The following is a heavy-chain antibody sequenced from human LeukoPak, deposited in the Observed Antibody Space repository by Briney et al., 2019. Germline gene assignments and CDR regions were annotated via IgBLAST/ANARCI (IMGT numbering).Heavy chain of an antibody. CDR1: GGSISSHY. J-gene: IGHJ6*04. Sequence: SETLSLTCTVSGGSISSHYWNWLRQPPGKGLEWVGYINYSGSTNYNPSLKSRVTISVDTSKNQFSLKLSSVTAADTAVYYCAREWGSTSPLGVWGIGTTVTVSS. CDR2: INYSGST. D-gene: IGHD2-2*01. V-gene: IGHV4-59*11. CDR3: AREWGSTSPLGV.